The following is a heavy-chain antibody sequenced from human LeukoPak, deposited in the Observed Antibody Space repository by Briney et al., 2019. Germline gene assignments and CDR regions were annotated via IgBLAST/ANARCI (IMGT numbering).Heavy chain of an antibody. J-gene: IGHJ5*02. CDR1: VFTFDDYV. CDR3: AKGKVVPAPIGSGWFDP. D-gene: IGHD2-2*02. V-gene: IGHV3-9*01. CDR2: ISWNSGSI. Sequence: PGRSLRLSCAASVFTFDDYVMHWVRQAPGKGLEWVSVISWNSGSIGYADSVKGRFTISRDNAKNSLYLQMNSLRAEDTALYYCAKGKVVPAPIGSGWFDPWGQGTLVTVSS.